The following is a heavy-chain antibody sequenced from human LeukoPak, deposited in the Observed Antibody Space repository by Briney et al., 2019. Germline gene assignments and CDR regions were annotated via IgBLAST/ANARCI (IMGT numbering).Heavy chain of an antibody. CDR3: ARDYSNYYMDV. J-gene: IGHJ6*03. V-gene: IGHV3-48*01. CDR1: GFTFSSYS. CDR2: ISSSSSTI. D-gene: IGHD4-11*01. Sequence: GGSLRLSCAASGFTFSSYSMNWVRQAPGKGLEWVSYISSSSSTIYYADSVKGRFTISRDNAKNSLYLQMNSLRAEDTAVYYCARDYSNYYMDVWGKGTTVTVSS.